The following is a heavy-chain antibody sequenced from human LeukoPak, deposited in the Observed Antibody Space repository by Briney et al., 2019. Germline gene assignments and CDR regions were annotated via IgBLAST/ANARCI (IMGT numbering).Heavy chain of an antibody. Sequence: SETLSLTCTVSAGSITSSRCYWGWIRQPPGKGLEWIGSIYYSRTTYYNPSLKSRVAISVDTSKNQFSLKLNSVTAADSAVYYCARHNPFFDSWGQGTLVTVSS. V-gene: IGHV4-39*01. CDR1: AGSITSSRCY. CDR2: IYYSRTT. J-gene: IGHJ4*02. CDR3: ARHNPFFDS.